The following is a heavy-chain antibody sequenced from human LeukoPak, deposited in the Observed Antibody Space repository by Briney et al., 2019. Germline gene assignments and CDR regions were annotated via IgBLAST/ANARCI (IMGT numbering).Heavy chain of an antibody. J-gene: IGHJ5*02. CDR2: IRYSGST. CDR3: ATSDTVSTYNWFDP. CDR1: GGSISSNTYF. Sequence: PWETLSLTCNVSGGSISSNTYFWGWIRRPPGKGLEWIGSIRYSGSTYYNPSLKSRVTISVDTSKNQLSLNLSSLTAADTAVYYCATSDTVSTYNWFDPWGQGTLVTVS. V-gene: IGHV4-39*01. D-gene: IGHD5/OR15-5a*01.